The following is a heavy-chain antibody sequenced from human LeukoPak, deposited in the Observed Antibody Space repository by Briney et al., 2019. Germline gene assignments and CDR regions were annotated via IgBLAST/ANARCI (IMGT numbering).Heavy chain of an antibody. D-gene: IGHD2/OR15-2a*01. J-gene: IGHJ6*04. CDR2: INHSGTT. CDR1: GGSFSDYY. Sequence: SETLSRTCAVYGGSFSDYYWNWIRQPPGQGLEWIGEINHSGTTNYNPSLKSRVTISVDTSKNQFSLRLSSVTAADTAVYYCARGLRLPSRSTPAVPHVWGKGTTVTVSA. V-gene: IGHV4-34*01. CDR3: ARGLRLPSRSTPAVPHV.